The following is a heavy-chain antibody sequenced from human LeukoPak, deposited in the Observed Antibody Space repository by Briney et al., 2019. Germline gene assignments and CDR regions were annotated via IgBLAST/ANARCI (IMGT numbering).Heavy chain of an antibody. CDR2: ISSSGSSI. V-gene: IGHV3-11*01. Sequence: PGGSLRLSCAVSGFTFSDYYMSWIRQAPGKGLEWVSYISSSGSSIDYADSVKGRFTISRDNAKKSLYVQMNSLRAEDTAVYYCARVGPYCSGGSCYRLDYWGQGTLVTVSS. D-gene: IGHD2-15*01. CDR3: ARVGPYCSGGSCYRLDY. CDR1: GFTFSDYY. J-gene: IGHJ4*02.